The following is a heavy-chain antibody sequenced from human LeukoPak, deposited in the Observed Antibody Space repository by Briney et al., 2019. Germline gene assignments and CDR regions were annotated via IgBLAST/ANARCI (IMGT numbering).Heavy chain of an antibody. D-gene: IGHD6-19*01. CDR1: GDSLSSYY. CDR3: ATIDRSGWYWRY. V-gene: IGHV4-59*01. Sequence: PSETLSLTCTVSGDSLSSYYWNWVRQPPGKGLEWIGYIYYSGNTNYNPSLKSRVTISIDTSKNQFSLKLSSVTAADTAVYYCATIDRSGWYWRYWGQGTLVTVSS. J-gene: IGHJ4*02. CDR2: IYYSGNT.